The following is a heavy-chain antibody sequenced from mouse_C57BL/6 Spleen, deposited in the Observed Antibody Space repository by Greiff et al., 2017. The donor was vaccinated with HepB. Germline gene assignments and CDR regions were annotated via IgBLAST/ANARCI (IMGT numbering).Heavy chain of an antibody. D-gene: IGHD4-1*01. Sequence: QVQLQQPGTELVKPGASVKLSCKASGYTFTSYWMHWVKQRPGQGLEWIGNINPSNGGTNYNEKFKSKATLTVDKSSSTAYMQLSSLTSEDSAVYECARSKTLTGTRFAYWGQGTLVTVSA. CDR1: GYTFTSYW. CDR2: INPSNGGT. J-gene: IGHJ3*01. CDR3: ARSKTLTGTRFAY. V-gene: IGHV1-53*01.